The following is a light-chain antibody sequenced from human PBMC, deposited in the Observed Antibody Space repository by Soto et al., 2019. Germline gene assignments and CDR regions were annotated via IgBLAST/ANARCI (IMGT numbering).Light chain of an antibody. CDR2: GAS. CDR3: HHYET. CDR1: QSVSRSY. J-gene: IGKJ1*01. Sequence: EIVMTQSPVTLSVSPGERVTLSCRASQSVSRSYLGWYQQKPGQAPRLLMYGASIRAAGVPDRFSGSGSGTEFTLTISRLEPEDFTVYYCHHYETFGQGTKVDIK. V-gene: IGKV3-20*01.